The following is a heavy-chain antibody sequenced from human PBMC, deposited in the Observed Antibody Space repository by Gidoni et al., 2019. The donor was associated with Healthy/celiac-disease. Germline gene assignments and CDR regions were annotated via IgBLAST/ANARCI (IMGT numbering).Heavy chain of an antibody. CDR1: GFPVSSNY. V-gene: IGHV3-66*02. J-gene: IGHJ4*02. D-gene: IGHD3-22*01. CDR3: ASSLSSGYRGGSFDY. Sequence: EVQLVESGGGLVQPGWSLRLSCAASGFPVSSNYMSWVRQAPGKGLEWVSVIYSGGSTYYADSVKGRFTISRDNSKNTLYLQMNSLRAEDTAVYYCASSLSSGYRGGSFDYWGQGTLVTVSS. CDR2: IYSGGST.